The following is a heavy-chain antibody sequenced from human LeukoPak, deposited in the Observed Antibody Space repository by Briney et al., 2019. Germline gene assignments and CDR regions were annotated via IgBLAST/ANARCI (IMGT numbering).Heavy chain of an antibody. J-gene: IGHJ6*03. V-gene: IGHV3-23*01. CDR1: GFTFSSYA. CDR3: ARDPYSGSYVDYYYYYYMDV. D-gene: IGHD1-26*01. CDR2: ISGSGGST. Sequence: GGSLRLSCAASGFTFSSYAMSWVRQAPGKGLEWVSAISGSGGSTYYADSVKGRFTISRDNAKNSLYLQINSLRAEDTAVYYCARDPYSGSYVDYYYYYYMDVWGKGTTVTISS.